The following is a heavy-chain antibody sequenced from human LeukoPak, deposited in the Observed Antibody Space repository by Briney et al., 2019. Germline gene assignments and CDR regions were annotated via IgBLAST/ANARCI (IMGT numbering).Heavy chain of an antibody. D-gene: IGHD3-3*01. Sequence: ASVKVSCKASGYTFTSYGISWVRQAPGQGLEWMGWISAYNGNTNYAQKLQGRVTMTTDTSTSTAYMELRSLRSDDTAVDYCARGAKDFWSGYFSRFDPWGQGTLVTVSS. V-gene: IGHV1-18*01. CDR3: ARGAKDFWSGYFSRFDP. CDR1: GYTFTSYG. CDR2: ISAYNGNT. J-gene: IGHJ5*02.